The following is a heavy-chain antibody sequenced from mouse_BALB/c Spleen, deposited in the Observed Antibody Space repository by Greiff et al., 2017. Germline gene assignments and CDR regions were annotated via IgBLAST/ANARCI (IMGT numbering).Heavy chain of an antibody. CDR3: ARVDSMGNYVGFAY. D-gene: IGHD2-1*01. V-gene: IGHV1S29*02. Sequence: EVQLQQSGPELVKPGASVKISCKASGYTFTDYNMHWVKQSHGKSLEWIGYIYPYNGGTGYNQKFKSKATLTVDNSSSTAYMELRSLTSEDSAVYYCARVDSMGNYVGFAYWGQGTLVTVSA. CDR1: GYTFTDYN. CDR2: IYPYNGGT. J-gene: IGHJ3*01.